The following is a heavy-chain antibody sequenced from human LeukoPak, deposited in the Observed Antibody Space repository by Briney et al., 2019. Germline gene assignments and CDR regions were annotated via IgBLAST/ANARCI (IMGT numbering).Heavy chain of an antibody. V-gene: IGHV3-23*01. D-gene: IGHD3-3*01. J-gene: IGHJ4*02. Sequence: GSLRLSCAASGFTFSSYAMSWVRQAPGKGLEWVSAISGSGGSTYYADSVKGRFTISRDNSKNTLYLQMNSLRAEDTAVYYCAKLAYYDSWSGYPYFDYWGQGTLVTVSS. CDR1: GFTFSSYA. CDR2: ISGSGGST. CDR3: AKLAYYDSWSGYPYFDY.